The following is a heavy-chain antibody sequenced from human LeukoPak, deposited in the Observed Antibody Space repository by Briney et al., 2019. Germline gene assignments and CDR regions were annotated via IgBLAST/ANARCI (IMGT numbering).Heavy chain of an antibody. V-gene: IGHV3-30*04. CDR2: ISYDGSNK. CDR1: GFTFSSYA. J-gene: IGHJ4*02. D-gene: IGHD3-10*01. Sequence: SGGSLRLSCAASGFTFSSYAMHWVRQAPGKGLEWVAVISYDGSNKYYADSVKGRFTISRDNSKNTLYLQMNSLRAEDTAVYYCAKSSPMVRGVIDYWGQGTLVTVSS. CDR3: AKSSPMVRGVIDY.